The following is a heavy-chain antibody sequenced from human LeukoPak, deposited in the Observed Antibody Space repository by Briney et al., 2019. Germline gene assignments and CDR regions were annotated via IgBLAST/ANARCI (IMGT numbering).Heavy chain of an antibody. V-gene: IGHV3-30-3*01. CDR3: ARDLDSSGRFDL. CDR2: ISYDGSNK. J-gene: IGHJ2*01. D-gene: IGHD6-19*01. Sequence: GGSLRLSCAASGFTFSSYAMHWVRQAPGKGLEWVAVISYDGSNKYYADSVKGRFTISRDNSKNTLYLQMNSLRAEDTAVYYCARDLDSSGRFDLWGRGTLVTVSS. CDR1: GFTFSSYA.